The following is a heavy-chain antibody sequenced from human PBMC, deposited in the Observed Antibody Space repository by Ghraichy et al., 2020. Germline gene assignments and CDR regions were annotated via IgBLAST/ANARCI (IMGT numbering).Heavy chain of an antibody. CDR1: EFIFSNYA. D-gene: IGHD6-19*01. V-gene: IGHV3-23*01. Sequence: GRSLRLSCAASEFIFSNYAMSWVRQAPGKGLEWVSSIDNSGSNRYYADSVKGRFTISRDNSKNTLYLQMDSLRVEDTAVYYCAKANGYSTGWWVDYFDYWGQGNLVTVSS. CDR2: IDNSGSNR. CDR3: AKANGYSTGWWVDYFDY. J-gene: IGHJ4*02.